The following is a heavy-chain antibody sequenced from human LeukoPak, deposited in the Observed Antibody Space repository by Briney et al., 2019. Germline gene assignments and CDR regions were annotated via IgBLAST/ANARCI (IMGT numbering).Heavy chain of an antibody. V-gene: IGHV4-61*02. CDR2: IYTSGST. CDR3: AIMAYYDFWSGYPLFDI. D-gene: IGHD3-3*01. J-gene: IGHJ3*02. CDR1: GGSISSGSYY. Sequence: KSSQTLSLTCTVSGGSISSGSYYWSWIRQPAGKGLEWIGRIYTSGSTNYNPSLKSRVTISVDTSKNQFSLKLSSVTAADTAVYYCAIMAYYDFWSGYPLFDIWGQGTMVTVSS.